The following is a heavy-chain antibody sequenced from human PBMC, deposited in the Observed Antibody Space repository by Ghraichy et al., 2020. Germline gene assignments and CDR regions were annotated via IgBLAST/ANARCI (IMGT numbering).Heavy chain of an antibody. CDR3: GRGYSSVAYNCFDP. Sequence: SQTLSLTCAVYGGSFSGYYWSWIRQPPGKGLEWIGEINHSGSTNYNPSLKSRVTISVDKSKNQIPLKLSSVTAADTAVYYCGRGYSSVAYNCFDPWGQGTLVTVSS. CDR2: INHSGST. D-gene: IGHD1-26*01. J-gene: IGHJ5*02. CDR1: GGSFSGYY. V-gene: IGHV4-34*01.